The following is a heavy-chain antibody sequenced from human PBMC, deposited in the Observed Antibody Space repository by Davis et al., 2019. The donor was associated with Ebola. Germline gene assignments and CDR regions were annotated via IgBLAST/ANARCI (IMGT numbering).Heavy chain of an antibody. Sequence: AASVKVSCKASGYMFTNYGISWVRQAPGQGLEWMGWISGYNGNTDYAQTVQGRVSMTTDTSTSTAYMELSGLRFDDTAVYYCARGKWFDPWGQGTLVSVTS. CDR1: GYMFTNYG. V-gene: IGHV1-18*04. CDR2: ISGYNGNT. J-gene: IGHJ5*02. CDR3: ARGKWFDP.